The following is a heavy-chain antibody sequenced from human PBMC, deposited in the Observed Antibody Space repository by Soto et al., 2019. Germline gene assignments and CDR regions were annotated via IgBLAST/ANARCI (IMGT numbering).Heavy chain of an antibody. D-gene: IGHD5-12*01. Sequence: QVLLVQSGAEVKKAGASVKVSCKASGYTFTRDGISWVRQAPGQGRQWMGWISAYNGNTNYAQRRQGRVTMTTDTSTSTADMELRSLRSDDRAVYYCAREARYSGYGYFDYWGQGTLVTVSS. CDR2: ISAYNGNT. V-gene: IGHV1-18*01. CDR1: GYTFTRDG. J-gene: IGHJ4*02. CDR3: AREARYSGYGYFDY.